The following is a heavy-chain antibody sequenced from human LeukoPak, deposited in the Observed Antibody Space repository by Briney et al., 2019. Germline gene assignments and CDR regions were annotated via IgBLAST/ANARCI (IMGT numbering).Heavy chain of an antibody. V-gene: IGHV5-51*01. J-gene: IGHJ5*02. CDR3: ARSNYYYDSSGYDSWFDP. Sequence: GESLKISCKGSGYSFTSYWIGWVRQMPGKGLEWMGIIYPGDSDTRYSPSFQGQVTISADKSISTAYLQWSSLKASDTAMYCCARSNYYYDSSGYDSWFDPWGQGTLVTVSS. CDR1: GYSFTSYW. CDR2: IYPGDSDT. D-gene: IGHD3-22*01.